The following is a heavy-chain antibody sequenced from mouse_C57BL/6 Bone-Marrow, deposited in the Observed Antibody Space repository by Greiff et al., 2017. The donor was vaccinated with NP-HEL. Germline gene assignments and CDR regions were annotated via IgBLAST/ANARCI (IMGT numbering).Heavy chain of an antibody. CDR3: ARRGDY. V-gene: IGHV1-55*01. J-gene: IGHJ2*01. CDR2: IYPGSGST. Sequence: QVQLQQPGAELVKPGASVKMSCKASGYTFTSYWITWVKQRPGQGLEWIGDIYPGSGSTNYNEKFKGKATLTVDTSYITAYVQLSSLTSRGSAVYYCARRGDYWGQGTTLTVSS. CDR1: GYTFTSYW.